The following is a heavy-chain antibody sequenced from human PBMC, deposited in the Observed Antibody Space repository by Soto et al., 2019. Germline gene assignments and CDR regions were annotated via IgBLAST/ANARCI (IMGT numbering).Heavy chain of an antibody. V-gene: IGHV1-69*01. J-gene: IGHJ6*02. Sequence: QVQLVQSGAEVKKPGSSVQVSCKASGGTFSSYAISWVRQAPGQGLEWMGGIIPIFGTANYAQKFQGRVTVTADESTSTDYMEMSSLRSEDTAVYYCSNSITISFYGMDVWGQVTTVTVSS. CDR3: SNSITISFYGMDV. D-gene: IGHD3-3*01. CDR2: IIPIFGTA. CDR1: GGTFSSYA.